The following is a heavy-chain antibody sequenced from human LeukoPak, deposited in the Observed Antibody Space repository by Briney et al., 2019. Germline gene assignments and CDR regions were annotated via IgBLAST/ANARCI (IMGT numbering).Heavy chain of an antibody. CDR1: GFTLGRYW. J-gene: IGHJ4*02. CDR3: ARDHHDFWSGYPNH. D-gene: IGHD3-3*01. V-gene: IGHV3-74*01. CDR2: SNSDGKIT. Sequence: GGSLRLSCAASGFTLGRYWMHWFRQAPGTGLVWVARSNSDGKITDYADSVRGRFTTSRDNTKITVYLQMSSLRAEDTGVYYCARDHHDFWSGYPNHWGQGTLVIVSS.